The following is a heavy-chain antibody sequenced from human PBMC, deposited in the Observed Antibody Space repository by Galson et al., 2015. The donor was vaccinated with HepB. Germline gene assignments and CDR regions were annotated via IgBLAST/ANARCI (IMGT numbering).Heavy chain of an antibody. CDR1: GFSFSSFG. D-gene: IGHD3-3*01. J-gene: IGHJ5*02. CDR3: TRHPTTFYDFWSGYSDNWFDP. Sequence: SLRLSCAASGFSFSSFGMHWVRQAPGKGLEWVALVWYDGSTKYYADSVKGRLTISRDNSKNTLYLQVNSLRAEDTALYYCTRHPTTFYDFWSGYSDNWFDPWGQGTLVIVSS. V-gene: IGHV3-33*01. CDR2: VWYDGSTK.